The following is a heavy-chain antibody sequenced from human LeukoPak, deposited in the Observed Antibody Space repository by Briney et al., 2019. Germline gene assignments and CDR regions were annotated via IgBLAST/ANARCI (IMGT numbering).Heavy chain of an antibody. J-gene: IGHJ4*02. CDR2: INTYSGDT. CDR3: ASDVAPGGQWIFDY. V-gene: IGHV1-2*02. Sequence: ASVKVSCKASGYTFTDFYVHWLGQAPGQGLEWMGWINTYSGDTVYAQKFRGRVTMTRDTSITTAYVELSSLRSDDTAIYYCASDVAPGGQWIFDYWGPGTLVTVSS. CDR1: GYTFTDFY. D-gene: IGHD5-12*01.